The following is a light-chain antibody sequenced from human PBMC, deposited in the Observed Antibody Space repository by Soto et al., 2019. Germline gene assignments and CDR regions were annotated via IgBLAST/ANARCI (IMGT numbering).Light chain of an antibody. CDR1: SSEVGSYNL. Sequence: QSALTQPASVSGSPGQSISISCTGTSSEVGSYNLVSWYQQHPGKAPKLMIYEGSKRPSGVCNRFSASKCGDTASLTISGLQAEDEAEYYCCSYAGSRSLWVFGGGTKLTVL. CDR2: EGS. J-gene: IGLJ3*02. CDR3: CSYAGSRSLWV. V-gene: IGLV2-23*01.